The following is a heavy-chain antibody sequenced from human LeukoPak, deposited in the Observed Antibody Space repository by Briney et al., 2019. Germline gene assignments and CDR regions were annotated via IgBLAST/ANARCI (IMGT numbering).Heavy chain of an antibody. J-gene: IGHJ4*02. CDR1: GYTFTSYG. D-gene: IGHD2-2*01. V-gene: IGHV1-18*01. CDR2: ISAYNGNT. CDR3: ARGSGEYCSSTSCLPGDFDY. Sequence: GASVKVSCKASGYTFTSYGISWVRQAPGQGLEWMGWISAYNGNTNYAQKLQGRVTMTTDTSNSTSYMELSSLRSEDTAVYYCARGSGEYCSSTSCLPGDFDYWGQGTLVTLSS.